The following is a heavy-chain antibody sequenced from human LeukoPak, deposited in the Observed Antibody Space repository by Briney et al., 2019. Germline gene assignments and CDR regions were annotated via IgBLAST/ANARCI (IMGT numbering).Heavy chain of an antibody. CDR2: INPNSGGT. J-gene: IGHJ4*02. D-gene: IGHD3-3*01. Sequence: WASVKVSCKASGYTFTGYYMHWVRQAPGQGLEWMGWINPNSGGTNYAQKFQGRVTMTRDTSISTAYMELSSLRSDDTAVYYCARGYYDFWSGYWYYWGQGTLVTVSS. CDR3: ARGYYDFWSGYWYY. CDR1: GYTFTGYY. V-gene: IGHV1-2*02.